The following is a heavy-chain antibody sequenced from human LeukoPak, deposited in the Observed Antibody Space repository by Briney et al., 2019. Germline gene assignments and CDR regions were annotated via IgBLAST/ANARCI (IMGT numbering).Heavy chain of an antibody. J-gene: IGHJ4*02. CDR1: AGTISNFT. CDR3: ARRFYYDRIGYSEF. CDR2: ILPVLSTA. Sequence: SVKVSCKPSAGTISNFTITWVRQAPGQGLEWMGRILPVLSTANYAQKFQGRVTFTADISTSTAYMDLSSLRSEDTAVYYCARRFYYDRIGYSEFWGQGTLISVSS. V-gene: IGHV1-69*08. D-gene: IGHD3-22*01.